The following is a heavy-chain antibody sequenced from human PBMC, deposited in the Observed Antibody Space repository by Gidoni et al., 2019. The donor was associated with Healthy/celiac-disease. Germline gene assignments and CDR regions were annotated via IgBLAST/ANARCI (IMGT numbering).Heavy chain of an antibody. Sequence: EVQLLESGGGVVQPGGSLRRSCAASGLTVSSYAMSWVRQAPGKGLEWFSAISGSGGSTYYADSVKGRFTISRDNSKNTLYLQMNSLRAEDTAVYYCAKLKSGYDSPFDYWGQGTLVTVSS. CDR2: ISGSGGST. CDR1: GLTVSSYA. D-gene: IGHD5-12*01. CDR3: AKLKSGYDSPFDY. J-gene: IGHJ4*02. V-gene: IGHV3-23*01.